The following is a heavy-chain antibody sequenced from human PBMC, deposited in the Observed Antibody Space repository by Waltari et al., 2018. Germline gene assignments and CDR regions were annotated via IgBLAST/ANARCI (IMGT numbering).Heavy chain of an antibody. CDR1: GYTFTSYG. Sequence: QVQLVQSGAEVKKPGASVKVSCKASGYTFTSYGISWVRQAPGQGLEWMGWISSYNGNTNYAPKLQGRVTMTTDTTTSTAYMELRSLRSDDTAVYYCARDLWGYWFGELLSPLPGYWGQGTLVTVSS. CDR3: ARDLWGYWFGELLSPLPGY. V-gene: IGHV1-18*01. CDR2: ISSYNGNT. J-gene: IGHJ4*02. D-gene: IGHD3-10*01.